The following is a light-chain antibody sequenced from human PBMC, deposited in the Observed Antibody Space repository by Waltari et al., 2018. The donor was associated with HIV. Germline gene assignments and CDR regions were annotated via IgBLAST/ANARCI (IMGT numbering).Light chain of an antibody. CDR1: SSNIGSNA. Sequence: QSVLTQPPSASGTPGQRVTISCSGSSSNIGSNAANWYQQLPGAAPKLLIYRNNQRPSGVPDRCSASKSGTSASLAISGLQSEDEADYYCAAWDDSLNGPVFGGGTKLTVL. V-gene: IGLV1-44*01. CDR3: AAWDDSLNGPV. CDR2: RNN. J-gene: IGLJ2*01.